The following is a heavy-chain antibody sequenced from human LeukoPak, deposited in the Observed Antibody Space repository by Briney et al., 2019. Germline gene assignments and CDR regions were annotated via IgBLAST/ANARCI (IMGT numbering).Heavy chain of an antibody. CDR2: IYYTGST. J-gene: IGHJ5*02. V-gene: IGHV4-39*01. D-gene: IGHD3-9*01. Sequence: PSETLSLTCTVSGGSISSTSYYWDWIRQPPGKGLEWIGTIYYTGSTFYSPSLKSRVTISVDTSKNQFSLNLSSVTAADTAVYYCARSYDHLTGRPLDTWGQGALVSVSS. CDR3: ARSYDHLTGRPLDT. CDR1: GGSISSTSYY.